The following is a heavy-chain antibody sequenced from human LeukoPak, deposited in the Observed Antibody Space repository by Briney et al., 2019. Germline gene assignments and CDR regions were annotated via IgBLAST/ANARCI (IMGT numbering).Heavy chain of an antibody. CDR3: ARDGGKGYEIDY. Sequence: GGSLRLSCVVSGFPFSNNPMNWVRQAPGKGLEWVSYISTAITTTYYAESVKGRFTISRDNAKSSLYLQMNSLRVEDTAVYYCARDGGKGYEIDYWGQGTLVTVSS. J-gene: IGHJ4*02. CDR1: GFPFSNNP. D-gene: IGHD2-2*01. CDR2: ISTAITTT. V-gene: IGHV3-48*01.